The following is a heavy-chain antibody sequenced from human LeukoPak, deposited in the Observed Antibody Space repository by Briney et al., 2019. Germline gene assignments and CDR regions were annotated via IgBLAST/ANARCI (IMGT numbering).Heavy chain of an antibody. CDR1: GGSISSYY. J-gene: IGHJ3*02. CDR3: ARDKGVGSGWYLAFDI. V-gene: IGHV4-59*01. Sequence: SETLSLTCTVSGGSISSYYWGWIRQPPGKGLEWIGYIYYSGSTNYNPSLKSRVTISVDTSKNQFSLKLSSVTAADTAVYYCARDKGVGSGWYLAFDIWGQGTMVTVSS. D-gene: IGHD6-19*01. CDR2: IYYSGST.